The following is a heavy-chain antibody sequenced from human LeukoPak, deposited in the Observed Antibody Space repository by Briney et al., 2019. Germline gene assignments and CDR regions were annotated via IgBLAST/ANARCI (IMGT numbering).Heavy chain of an antibody. J-gene: IGHJ4*02. V-gene: IGHV1-69*13. Sequence: SVRVSCKASGGTFSSYAISWVRQAPGQGLEWMGGIIPIFGTANYAQKFQGRVTITADESTSTAYMELSSLRSEDTAVYYCARARGGYYYDSSGYQYYFDYWGQGTLVTVSS. CDR2: IIPIFGTA. CDR3: ARARGGYYYDSSGYQYYFDY. CDR1: GGTFSSYA. D-gene: IGHD3-22*01.